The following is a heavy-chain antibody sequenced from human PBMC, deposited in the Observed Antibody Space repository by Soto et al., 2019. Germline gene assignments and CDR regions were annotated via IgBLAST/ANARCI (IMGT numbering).Heavy chain of an antibody. CDR3: ARGRYGDY. CDR1: GYTFTSYG. V-gene: IGHV1-18*01. J-gene: IGHJ4*02. Sequence: QVHLVQSGAEVKKPGASVKVSCKASGYTFTSYGITWVRQAPGQGLEWMGWISAHNGNTDYAQKLPGRVIVPRHTSTSTAYMELSSLISDDTAVYYCARGRYGDYWGQGALVTVSS. CDR2: ISAHNGNT. D-gene: IGHD1-1*01.